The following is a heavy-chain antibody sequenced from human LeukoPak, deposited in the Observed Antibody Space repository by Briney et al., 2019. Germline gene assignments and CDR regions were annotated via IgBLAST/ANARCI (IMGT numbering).Heavy chain of an antibody. Sequence: PGGSLRLSCAASGFTFSSYGMHWVRQAPGKGLEWVAVIWYDGSNKYYADSVKGRFTISRDNSKNTLYLQMHSLRAEDTAVYYCAKDPHYDSSGYSFDPWGQGTLVTGSS. J-gene: IGHJ5*02. V-gene: IGHV3-33*06. CDR1: GFTFSSYG. D-gene: IGHD3-22*01. CDR3: AKDPHYDSSGYSFDP. CDR2: IWYDGSNK.